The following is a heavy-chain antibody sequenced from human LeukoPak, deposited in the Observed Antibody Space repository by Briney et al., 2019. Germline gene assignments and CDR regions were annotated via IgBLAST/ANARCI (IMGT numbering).Heavy chain of an antibody. Sequence: ASVKVSCKASGYTFTGYYMHWVRQAPGQELEWMGWINPNSGGTNYAQKFQGRVTMTRDTSISTAYMELSRLRSDDTAVYYCASRSVPAAINFDYWGQGTLVTVSS. CDR2: INPNSGGT. D-gene: IGHD2-2*02. CDR1: GYTFTGYY. V-gene: IGHV1-2*02. CDR3: ASRSVPAAINFDY. J-gene: IGHJ4*02.